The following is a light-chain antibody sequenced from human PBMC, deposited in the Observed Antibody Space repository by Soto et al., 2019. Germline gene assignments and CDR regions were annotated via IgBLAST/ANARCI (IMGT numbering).Light chain of an antibody. CDR2: EVR. CDR3: SSYPDSATRV. Sequence: QSALTQPASVSGSPGQSITISCTGTNSDVGGYDYVSWYQQYPGKAPNVIIYEVRKRPSGISNRFSGSKSGNMASLTISGLQAVDEADYYCSSYPDSATRVFGTGTKVTVL. CDR1: NSDVGGYDY. V-gene: IGLV2-14*01. J-gene: IGLJ1*01.